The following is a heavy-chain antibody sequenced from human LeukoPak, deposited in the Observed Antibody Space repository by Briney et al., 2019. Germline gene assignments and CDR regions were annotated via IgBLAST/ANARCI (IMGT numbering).Heavy chain of an antibody. Sequence: GESLKISCKGSGYSFTSYWIGWVRQMPGKGLEWMGIIYPGDSDTRYSPSFQGQVTISADKSISTAYLQWSSLKASDTAMYYCARGLSDGSGSYYNLRSYYFDYWGQETLVTVSS. V-gene: IGHV5-51*01. D-gene: IGHD3-10*01. J-gene: IGHJ4*02. CDR3: ARGLSDGSGSYYNLRSYYFDY. CDR1: GYSFTSYW. CDR2: IYPGDSDT.